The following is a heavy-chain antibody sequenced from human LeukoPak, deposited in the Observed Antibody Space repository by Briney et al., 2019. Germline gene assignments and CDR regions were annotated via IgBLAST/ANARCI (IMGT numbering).Heavy chain of an antibody. D-gene: IGHD2-21*01. CDR1: GGSISSYY. CDR3: ASYCGGDCYSDY. CDR2: IYYSGST. V-gene: IGHV4-59*01. J-gene: IGHJ4*02. Sequence: SETLSLTCTVSGGSISSYYWSWIRQPPGKGLEWIGYIYYSGSTNYNPSLKSRVTISVDTSKNQFSLKLSSVTAADTAVYYCASYCGGDCYSDYWGQGTLVTVSS.